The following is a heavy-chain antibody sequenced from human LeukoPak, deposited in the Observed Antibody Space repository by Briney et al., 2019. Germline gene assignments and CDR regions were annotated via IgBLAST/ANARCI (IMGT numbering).Heavy chain of an antibody. CDR1: GYSFTSYW. D-gene: IGHD1-26*01. Sequence: GESLQISCKGSGYSFTSYWIGWVRQMPGKGLEWMGIIYPGDSDTRYSPSFQGQVTISADKSISTAYLQWSSLKASDTAMYYCARHTATNSGSYYYYGMDVWAKGPRSPSP. CDR3: ARHTATNSGSYYYYGMDV. V-gene: IGHV5-51*01. CDR2: IYPGDSDT. J-gene: IGHJ6*02.